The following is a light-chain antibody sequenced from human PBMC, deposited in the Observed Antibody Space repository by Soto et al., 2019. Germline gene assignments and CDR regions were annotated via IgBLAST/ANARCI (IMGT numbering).Light chain of an antibody. J-gene: IGKJ3*01. V-gene: IGKV3-20*01. CDR1: QTVRSNS. CDR2: DAS. Sequence: EIVLTQSPGTLSLSPGERATLSCRASQTVRSNSLAWYQQKPGQAPRLLMYDASSRPPGIPDRFSGSGSGTDLTLTISRLEPEDFAVYYCQHSATFGPGT. CDR3: QHSAT.